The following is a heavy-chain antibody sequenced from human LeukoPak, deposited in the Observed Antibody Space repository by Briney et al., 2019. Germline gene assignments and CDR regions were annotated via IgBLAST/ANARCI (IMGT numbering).Heavy chain of an antibody. D-gene: IGHD4-17*01. CDR2: ISAYNGNT. CDR3: ARDYYGDYGGAD. V-gene: IGHV1-18*01. J-gene: IGHJ4*02. Sequence: ASVKVSCKASGYTFTKYDISWVRQAPGQGLEWMGWISAYNGNTNYAQNLQGRVTMTTDTSTSTAYMELRSLRSDDTAVYYCARDYYGDYGGADWGQGTLVTVSS. CDR1: GYTFTKYD.